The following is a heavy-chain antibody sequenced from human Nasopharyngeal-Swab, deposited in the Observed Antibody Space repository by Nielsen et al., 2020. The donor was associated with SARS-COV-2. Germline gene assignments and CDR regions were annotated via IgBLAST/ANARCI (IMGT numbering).Heavy chain of an antibody. Sequence: ASVKVSCKASGYNFIGHYIHGVRQAPGQGLEWMGRINPNSGGTNYAQKFQGRVTMTRDTSISTAYMELSRLRSDDTAVYYCARDHGPYYYYGMDVWGQGTTVTVSS. CDR3: ARDHGPYYYYGMDV. CDR1: GYNFIGHY. V-gene: IGHV1-2*06. CDR2: INPNSGGT. J-gene: IGHJ6*02.